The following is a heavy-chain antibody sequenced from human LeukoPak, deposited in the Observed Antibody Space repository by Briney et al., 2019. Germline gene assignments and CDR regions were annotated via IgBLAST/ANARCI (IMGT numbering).Heavy chain of an antibody. Sequence: KSSETLSLTCTVSGGSISSYYWSWIRQPAGKGLEWIGRIYTTGSTNYNPSLKSRVIMSVDTSKNQFSPKLSSVTAADTAVYYCARDSGYGTFDYWGQGTLVTVSS. CDR3: ARDSGYGTFDY. CDR2: IYTTGST. V-gene: IGHV4-4*07. D-gene: IGHD5-12*01. CDR1: GGSISSYY. J-gene: IGHJ4*02.